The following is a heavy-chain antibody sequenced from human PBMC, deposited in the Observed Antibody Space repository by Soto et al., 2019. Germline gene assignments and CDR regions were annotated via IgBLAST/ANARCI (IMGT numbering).Heavy chain of an antibody. CDR1: GFTFSYYW. CDR3: ARGDKGGFDM. V-gene: IGHV3-74*01. CDR2: IHSDGSST. Sequence: EVQLVESEGGLVQRGGSLRLSCAASGFTFSYYWMHWVRQAPGQGLVWVSHIHSDGSSTTYADSVKGRFTISRDNAKNTLYLHMNTLRAEDTAVYYCARGDKGGFDMWGQGTTFIVSS. J-gene: IGHJ3*02. D-gene: IGHD2-21*02.